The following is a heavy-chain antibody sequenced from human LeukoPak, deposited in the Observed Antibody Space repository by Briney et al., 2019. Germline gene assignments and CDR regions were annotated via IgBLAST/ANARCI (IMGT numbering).Heavy chain of an antibody. CDR2: ISYDGSNK. CDR1: GFTFSSYG. CDR3: AKADSSGWSFDY. Sequence: GRSLRLSCAASGFTFSSYGMHWVRQAPGKGLEWVAVISYDGSNKYYADSVKGRFTISRDNSKHTLFLQMNSLRAEDTAVYYCAKADSSGWSFDYCGQGTLVTVSS. D-gene: IGHD6-19*01. V-gene: IGHV3-30*18. J-gene: IGHJ4*02.